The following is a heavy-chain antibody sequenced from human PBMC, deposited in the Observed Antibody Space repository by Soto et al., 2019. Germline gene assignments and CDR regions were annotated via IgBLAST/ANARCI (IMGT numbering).Heavy chain of an antibody. Sequence: QVQLQQWGAGLLKPSETLSLDCAVYGESFSGYSWNWIRRPPWKGLEWLGEINDSGSTKYNPSLANRLSISVDTSKRQVSLRLNSVTAADAAIYDCARRRRGITMVRGTYAMDDWGQGTTVTVS. CDR3: ARRRRGITMVRGTYAMDD. D-gene: IGHD3-10*01. CDR2: INDSGST. V-gene: IGHV4-34*01. CDR1: GESFSGYS. J-gene: IGHJ6*02.